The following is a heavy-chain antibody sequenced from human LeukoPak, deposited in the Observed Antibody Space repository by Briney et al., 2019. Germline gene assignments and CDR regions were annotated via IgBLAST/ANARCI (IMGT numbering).Heavy chain of an antibody. V-gene: IGHV3-15*01. Sequence: GGSLRLSCAASGFTFSDAWMSWVRQAPGKGLEWVGRIKSKTDGGTIDYAAPVKGRFTISRDDSKNTLYLQMNSLKSEDTAVYYCSSLAMIRGVMAFDYWGQGTLVTVSS. D-gene: IGHD3-10*01. CDR2: IKSKTDGGTI. CDR1: GFTFSDAW. CDR3: SSLAMIRGVMAFDY. J-gene: IGHJ4*02.